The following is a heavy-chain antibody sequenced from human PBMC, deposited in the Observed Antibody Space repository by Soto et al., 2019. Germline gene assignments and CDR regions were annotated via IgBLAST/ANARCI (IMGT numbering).Heavy chain of an antibody. CDR1: GYSFTSYW. Sequence: GESLNISCKGSGYSFTSYWISWGRHMPGKGLEWMGRIDPSDSDTNYSPSFQGHVTISADKTISTAYLQWSSLKASDNAMYYCARALGWFDPWGQGTLVTVSS. D-gene: IGHD7-27*01. J-gene: IGHJ5*02. CDR3: ARALGWFDP. V-gene: IGHV5-10-1*01. CDR2: IDPSDSDT.